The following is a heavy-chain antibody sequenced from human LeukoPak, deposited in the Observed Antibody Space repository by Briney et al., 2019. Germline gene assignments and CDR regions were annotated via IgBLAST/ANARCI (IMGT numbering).Heavy chain of an antibody. Sequence: ASVKVSCKASGGTFSSYAISWVRQAPGQGLEWMGRIIPIFGTANYEQKFQGRVTITTDESTSTAYMELSSLRSEDTAVYYCAREPTRAGSGWYRYYFDYWGQGTLVTVSS. D-gene: IGHD6-19*01. CDR2: IIPIFGTA. V-gene: IGHV1-69*05. CDR3: AREPTRAGSGWYRYYFDY. J-gene: IGHJ4*02. CDR1: GGTFSSYA.